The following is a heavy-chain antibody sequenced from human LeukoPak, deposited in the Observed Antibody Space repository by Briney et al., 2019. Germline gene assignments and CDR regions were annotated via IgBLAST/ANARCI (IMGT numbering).Heavy chain of an antibody. CDR3: ARESSSDAFDI. J-gene: IGHJ3*02. CDR1: GGSISSYY. CDR2: IYYSGST. D-gene: IGHD2-2*01. Sequence: SESLSLTCTVSGGSISSYYWSWIRRPPGKGLEWIGYIYYSGSTNYNPSLKSRVTISVDTSKNQFSLKLSSVTAADTAVYYCARESSSDAFDIWGQGTMVTVSS. V-gene: IGHV4-59*01.